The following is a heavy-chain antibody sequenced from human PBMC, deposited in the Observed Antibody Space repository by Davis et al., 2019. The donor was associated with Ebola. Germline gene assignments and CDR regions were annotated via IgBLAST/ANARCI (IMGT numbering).Heavy chain of an antibody. V-gene: IGHV3-23*01. CDR3: ARAGGSTTLTAPSMDV. CDR1: GFTFSTYA. CDR2: VSVHGLT. Sequence: GESLKISCIASGFTFSTYAMNWVRQAPGKGLDWVSDVSVHGLTHYADPVKGRFTISRDISKNTVYLQMNSLRAEETAVYYCARAGGSTTLTAPSMDVWGQGTTVTVSS. D-gene: IGHD2/OR15-2a*01. J-gene: IGHJ6*02.